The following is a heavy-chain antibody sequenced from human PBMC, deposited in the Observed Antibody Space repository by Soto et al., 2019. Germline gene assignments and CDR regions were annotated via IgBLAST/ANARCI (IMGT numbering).Heavy chain of an antibody. Sequence: PGGSLRVSCAASGFTFSSYAMSWVRQAPGKGLEWVSAISGSGGSTYYADSVKGRFTISRDNSKNTLYLQMNSLRAEDTAVYYCAKSPYIWGSYRYKSYYFDYWGQGTLVTVSS. CDR3: AKSPYIWGSYRYKSYYFDY. D-gene: IGHD3-16*02. CDR2: ISGSGGST. CDR1: GFTFSSYA. J-gene: IGHJ4*02. V-gene: IGHV3-23*01.